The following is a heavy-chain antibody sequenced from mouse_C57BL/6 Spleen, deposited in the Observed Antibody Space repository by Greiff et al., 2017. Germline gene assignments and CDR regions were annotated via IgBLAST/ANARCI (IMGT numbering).Heavy chain of an antibody. D-gene: IGHD2-5*01. J-gene: IGHJ2*01. V-gene: IGHV2-2*01. CDR1: GFSLTSYG. CDR3: ARNHFSNNFDY. CDR2: IWSGGST. Sequence: QVQLKQSGPGLVQPSQSLSITCTVSGFSLTSYGVHWVRQSPGKGLEWLGVIWSGGSTDYNAAFISRLSISKDNSKSPVFLKMYSLQADYTARYSCARNHFSNNFDYWGQGTTLTVSS.